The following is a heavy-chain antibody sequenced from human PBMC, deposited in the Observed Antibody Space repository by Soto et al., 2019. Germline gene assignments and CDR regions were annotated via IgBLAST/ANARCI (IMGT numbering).Heavy chain of an antibody. CDR1: GFTFSSYS. Sequence: PGGSLRLSCAASGFTFSSYSMNWFRQAPGKGLEWVSYISSGSSTIYYADSVKGRFTISRDNAKNTLYLQMNSLRAEDTAVYYCAIYSSGWYPLDYWGQGTLVTVSS. CDR3: AIYSSGWYPLDY. D-gene: IGHD6-19*01. V-gene: IGHV3-48*01. J-gene: IGHJ4*02. CDR2: ISSGSSTI.